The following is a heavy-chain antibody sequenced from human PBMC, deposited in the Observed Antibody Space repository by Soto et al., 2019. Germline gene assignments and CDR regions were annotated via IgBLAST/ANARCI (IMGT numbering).Heavy chain of an antibody. Sequence: PSETLSLTCTVSGGSISSSSYYWGWIRQPPGKGLEWIGSIYYSGSTYYNPSLKSRVTISVDTSKNQFSLKLSSVTAADTAVYYCARLSHGGPYYYYGMDVWGQGTTVTVSS. D-gene: IGHD3-10*01. J-gene: IGHJ6*02. CDR2: IYYSGST. V-gene: IGHV4-39*01. CDR3: ARLSHGGPYYYYGMDV. CDR1: GGSISSSSYY.